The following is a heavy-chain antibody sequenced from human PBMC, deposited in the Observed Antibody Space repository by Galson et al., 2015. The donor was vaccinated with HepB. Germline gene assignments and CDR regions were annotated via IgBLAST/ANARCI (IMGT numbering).Heavy chain of an antibody. V-gene: IGHV3-30-3*01. CDR3: ARAYLRVGYGDYYFDY. D-gene: IGHD4-17*01. CDR1: GFTFSSYA. J-gene: IGHJ4*02. CDR2: ISYDGSNK. Sequence: SLRLSCAASGFTFSSYAVHWVRQAPGKGLEWVAVISYDGSNKYYADSVKGRFTISRDNSKNTLYLQMNSLRAEDTAVYYCARAYLRVGYGDYYFDYWGQGTLVTVSS.